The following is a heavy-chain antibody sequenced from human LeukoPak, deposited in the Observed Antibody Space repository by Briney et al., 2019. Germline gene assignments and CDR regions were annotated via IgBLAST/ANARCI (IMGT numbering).Heavy chain of an antibody. CDR3: APLAVASDFDY. V-gene: IGHV3-48*03. CDR2: IGSSGTTR. Sequence: EAGGSLRLSCAVSGFPFSIYEMNWVRQAPGKGLEWVSNIGSSGTTRYYADSVKGRFSISRDNAKNSLYLQMNSLRVEDTGVYYCAPLAVASDFDYWGQGALVTVSS. CDR1: GFPFSIYE. J-gene: IGHJ4*02. D-gene: IGHD6-19*01.